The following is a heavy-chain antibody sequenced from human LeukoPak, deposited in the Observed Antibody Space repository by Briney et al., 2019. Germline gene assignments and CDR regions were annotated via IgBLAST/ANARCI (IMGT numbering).Heavy chain of an antibody. J-gene: IGHJ6*02. D-gene: IGHD2-15*01. Sequence: SVKVSCKASGGTFSTYAIGWVRQAPGQGLEWMGRIIPILAIASYAQNFQGRVTITADKSTSTAYMELSSLRSEDTAVYYCARWSYCSGGSCYSDSMDVWGQGTTVTVSS. CDR2: IIPILAIA. V-gene: IGHV1-69*04. CDR1: GGTFSTYA. CDR3: ARWSYCSGGSCYSDSMDV.